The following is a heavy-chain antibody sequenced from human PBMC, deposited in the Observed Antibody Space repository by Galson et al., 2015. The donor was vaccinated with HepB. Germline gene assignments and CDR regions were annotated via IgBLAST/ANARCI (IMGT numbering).Heavy chain of an antibody. CDR3: TRFDGSGYVARRNWFDP. Sequence: SLRLSCAASGFTFSSYATSWVRQPPGKGLEWVSSISGSGDSSFYGDSVKGRFTISRDNSKNTLYLQMNSLRAEDTAMYYCTRFDGSGYVARRNWFDPWGQGTLVIVSS. CDR1: GFTFSSYA. J-gene: IGHJ5*02. D-gene: IGHD3-22*01. CDR2: ISGSGDSS. V-gene: IGHV3-23*01.